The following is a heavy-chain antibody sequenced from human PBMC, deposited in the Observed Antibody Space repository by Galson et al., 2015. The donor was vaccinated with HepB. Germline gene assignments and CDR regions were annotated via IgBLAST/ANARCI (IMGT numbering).Heavy chain of an antibody. D-gene: IGHD5-18*01. CDR1: GYTFTSYG. V-gene: IGHV1-18*01. CDR2: ISAYNGNT. CDR3: ARSDTAMGPDAFDI. J-gene: IGHJ3*02. Sequence: QSGAEVKKPGASGKVSCKASGYTFTSYGISWVRQAPGQGLEWMGWISAYNGNTNYAQKLQGRVTMTTNTSTSTAYMELRSLRSDDTAVYYCARSDTAMGPDAFDIWGQGTMVTVSS.